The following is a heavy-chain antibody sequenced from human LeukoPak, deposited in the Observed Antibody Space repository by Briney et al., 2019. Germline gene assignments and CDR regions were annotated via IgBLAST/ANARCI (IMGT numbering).Heavy chain of an antibody. J-gene: IGHJ1*01. CDR2: IASDGSYT. CDR3: TFLVREPQH. D-gene: IGHD3-10*01. CDR1: GFAFRQYY. V-gene: IGHV3-7*01. Sequence: GGSLRLSCAVSGFAFRQYYMGWVRQAPGKGLESVAIIASDGSYTAYVDSVKGRFTISRDNAKNSLYLQMSSLTAEDTAIYFCTFLVREPQHWGRGTLVTVSS.